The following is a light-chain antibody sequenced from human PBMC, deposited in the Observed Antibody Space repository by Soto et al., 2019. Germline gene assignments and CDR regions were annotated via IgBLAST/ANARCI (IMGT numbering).Light chain of an antibody. CDR1: SSDVGGYNY. J-gene: IGLJ2*01. Sequence: QSALTQPASVSGSPGQSITISCTGTSSDVGGYNYVSWYQHHPGKAPKLLIYEVSNRPSGVSNRFSGSKSGNTASLTISGLQAGDEADYYCSSYTTSTTLVLFGGGTKVTVL. V-gene: IGLV2-14*01. CDR3: SSYTTSTTLVL. CDR2: EVS.